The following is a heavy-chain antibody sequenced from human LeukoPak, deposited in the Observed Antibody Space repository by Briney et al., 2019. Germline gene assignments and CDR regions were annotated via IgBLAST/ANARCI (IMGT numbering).Heavy chain of an antibody. CDR1: GYTFTNYY. CDR2: ITPNGGTT. CDR3: ARGLSYFDY. Sequence: ASVKVSCKASGYTFTNYYMHWVRQAPGQGLECIGIITPNGGTTTYAQKLQGRVTMTMSTSTSTVYMELTSLGSEDTAVYYCARGLSYFDYWGQGTLVTVSA. J-gene: IGHJ4*02. V-gene: IGHV1-46*01.